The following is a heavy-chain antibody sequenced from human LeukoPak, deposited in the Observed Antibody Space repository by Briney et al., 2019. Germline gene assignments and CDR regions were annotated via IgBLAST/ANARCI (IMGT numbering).Heavy chain of an antibody. J-gene: IGHJ4*02. Sequence: GGSLRLSCAASGFTFSDHYMDWVRQAPGEGLEWVGRLRNKANSYTTEYAACVKGRFIISRDDSKNSLYLRMNSLKTEDTAVYYCARVGIVGATGYFDNWGQGTLVTVSS. CDR2: LRNKANSYTT. CDR3: ARVGIVGATGYFDN. V-gene: IGHV3-72*01. D-gene: IGHD1-26*01. CDR1: GFTFSDHY.